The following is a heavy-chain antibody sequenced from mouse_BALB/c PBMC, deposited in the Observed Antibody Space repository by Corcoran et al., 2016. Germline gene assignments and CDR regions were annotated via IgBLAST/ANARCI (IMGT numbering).Heavy chain of an antibody. CDR2: VDPENGNT. Sequence: EVQLQQSGAELVRPGALVKLSCKASGFNIKDYYMHWVKQRPEQGLEWIGWVDPENGNTIYDPKLHGKARITEDTSSNTAYLQLSSLTSEDAAIYYCARAGVVDDWGQGTTLTGSS. J-gene: IGHJ2*01. V-gene: IGHV14-1*02. CDR1: GFNIKDYY. D-gene: IGHD3-1*01. CDR3: ARAGVVDD.